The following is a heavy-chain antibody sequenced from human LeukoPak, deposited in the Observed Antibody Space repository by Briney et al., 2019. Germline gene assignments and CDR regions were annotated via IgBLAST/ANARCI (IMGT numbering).Heavy chain of an antibody. CDR3: ASFDDYGDYVVY. CDR1: GGTFSSYA. CDR2: IIPILGIA. V-gene: IGHV1-69*04. Sequence: GASVKVSCKASGGTFSSYAISWVRQAPGQGLEWMGRIIPILGIANYAQKFQARVTITADKSTSTAYMELSSMRSEDTAVYYCASFDDYGDYVVYWGQGTLGTASS. D-gene: IGHD4-17*01. J-gene: IGHJ4*02.